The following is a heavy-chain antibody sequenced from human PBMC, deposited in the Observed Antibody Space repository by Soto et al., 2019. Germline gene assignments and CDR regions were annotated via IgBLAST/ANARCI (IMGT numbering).Heavy chain of an antibody. D-gene: IGHD2-15*01. CDR3: ARHGSCSGGSCYWDYYYGMDV. CDR2: IYPGDSDT. Sequence: PGECLKSSCKGCGYRFTSYWIGWVRPLPGKGLEWMGIIYPGDSDTRYSPSFQGQVTISADKSISTAYLQWSSLKASDTAMYYCARHGSCSGGSCYWDYYYGMDVWGQGTTVTVSS. CDR1: GYRFTSYW. J-gene: IGHJ6*02. V-gene: IGHV5-51*01.